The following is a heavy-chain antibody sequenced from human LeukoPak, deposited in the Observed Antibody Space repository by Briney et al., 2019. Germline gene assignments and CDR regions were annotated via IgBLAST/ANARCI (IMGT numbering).Heavy chain of an antibody. D-gene: IGHD3-10*01. CDR2: INPKSGGT. CDR1: GYTFTGYY. J-gene: IGHJ6*03. CDR3: AREAYDSGSFRTDYYYMDV. V-gene: IGHV1-2*02. Sequence: GASVKVSCKASGYTFTGYYMHWVRQAPGQGLEWMGWINPKSGGTNYAQKFQGRVTMTRDTSISTAYMELSRLRSDDTAVYYCAREAYDSGSFRTDYYYMDVWGKGTTVTISS.